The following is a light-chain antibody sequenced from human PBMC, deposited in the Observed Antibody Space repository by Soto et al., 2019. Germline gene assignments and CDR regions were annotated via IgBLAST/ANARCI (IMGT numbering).Light chain of an antibody. Sequence: DVVMTKSPESLAVSLGERATINCKSSQSVLYSSNNKNYLAWYQQKPGQPPKLLIYWASTRESGVPDRFSAGGSGTDFTLTISSLQAEDVAVYFCQQYYSTPLTFGQGTKVDIK. CDR3: QQYYSTPLT. V-gene: IGKV4-1*01. CDR1: QSVLYSSNNKNY. J-gene: IGKJ1*01. CDR2: WAS.